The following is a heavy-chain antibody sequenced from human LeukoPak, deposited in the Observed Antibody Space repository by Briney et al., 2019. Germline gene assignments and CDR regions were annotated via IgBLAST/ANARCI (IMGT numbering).Heavy chain of an antibody. CDR1: GFSFSSYS. J-gene: IGHJ4*02. D-gene: IGHD3-3*01. Sequence: GGSLRLSCAASGFSFSSYSMNWVRQAPGKGLEGVASISSSSSYIYYADSVKGRFTISRDNAKNSLYLQMNSLRAEDTAVYYCARDAYYDFWSGYYSDYWGQGTLVTVSS. V-gene: IGHV3-21*01. CDR3: ARDAYYDFWSGYYSDY. CDR2: ISSSSSYI.